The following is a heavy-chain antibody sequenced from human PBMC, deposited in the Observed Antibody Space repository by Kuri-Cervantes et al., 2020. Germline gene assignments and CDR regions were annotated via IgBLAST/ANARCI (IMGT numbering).Heavy chain of an antibody. CDR3: ARDIEALGYFDS. CDR1: GFTFSGSA. Sequence: GESLKISCAASGFTFSGSAMHWVRQSPEEGLEWVAMISHDGDKRDYTASAKGRFTISRDNSKNMLFLEMNYLGPGDTALYYCARDIEALGYFDSWGHGTLVTVSS. CDR2: ISHDGDKR. V-gene: IGHV3-30*10. J-gene: IGHJ4*01. D-gene: IGHD2-15*01.